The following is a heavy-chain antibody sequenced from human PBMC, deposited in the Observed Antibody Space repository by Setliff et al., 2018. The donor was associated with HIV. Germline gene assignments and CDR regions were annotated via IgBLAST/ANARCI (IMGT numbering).Heavy chain of an antibody. J-gene: IGHJ6*03. V-gene: IGHV3-33*06. Sequence: GGSLRLSCAASGFTFSTYGMYWVRQAPGKGLEWVAVIWYDGSNEYYEDSVQGRFTISRDNSKNTLYLQMNSLRAEDTAVYHCAKDRNPWDSSYYMDVWGKGTTVTV. CDR1: GFTFSTYG. D-gene: IGHD1-26*01. CDR3: AKDRNPWDSSYYMDV. CDR2: IWYDGSNE.